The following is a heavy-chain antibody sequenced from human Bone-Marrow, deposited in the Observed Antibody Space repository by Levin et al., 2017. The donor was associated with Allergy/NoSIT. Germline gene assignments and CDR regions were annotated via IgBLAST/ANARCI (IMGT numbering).Heavy chain of an antibody. CDR2: IWSDGIEK. CDR3: VADVDGMDL. J-gene: IGHJ6*02. CDR1: DFSFSTHI. Sequence: AGGSLRLSCVASDFSFSTHIMHWVRQAPGKGLEWLAVIWSDGIEKHYTESVRGRVTISRDNYRNTLYLQLSSLRAEDTAVYYCVADVDGMDLWGQGTTVTVSS. V-gene: IGHV3-33*01.